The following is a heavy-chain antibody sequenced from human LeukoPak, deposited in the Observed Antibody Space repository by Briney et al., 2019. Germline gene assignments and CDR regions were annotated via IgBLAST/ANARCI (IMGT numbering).Heavy chain of an antibody. D-gene: IGHD4-17*01. Sequence: PSETLSLTCSVSGGSIRSSRYYWDWIRQPPGKGPEWIGSIYYSGSTYYNPSLKSRVTISVDTSKNQFSLKLSSVTAADTAVYYCARKDYGDFYFDYWGQGTLVTVSS. CDR2: IYYSGST. CDR1: GGSIRSSRYY. V-gene: IGHV4-39*01. CDR3: ARKDYGDFYFDY. J-gene: IGHJ4*02.